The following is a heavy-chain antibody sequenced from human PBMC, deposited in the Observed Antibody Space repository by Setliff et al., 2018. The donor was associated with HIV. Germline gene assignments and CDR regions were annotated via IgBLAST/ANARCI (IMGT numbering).Heavy chain of an antibody. CDR2: MHHSGST. CDR1: DDPISSYY. CDR3: ARFRNYSTPDY. J-gene: IGHJ4*02. Sequence: SETLSLTCYVTDDPISSYYWSWVRQPAGKGLEWIGTMHHSGSTYYNPSLKSRVTISLATSKNQFSLKLSSVTAADTAVYYCARFRNYSTPDYWGQGTLVTVSS. V-gene: IGHV4-59*06. D-gene: IGHD1-7*01.